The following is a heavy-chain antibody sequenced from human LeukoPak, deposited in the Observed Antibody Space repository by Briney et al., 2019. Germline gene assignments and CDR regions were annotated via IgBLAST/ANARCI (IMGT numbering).Heavy chain of an antibody. J-gene: IGHJ4*02. CDR2: IYYSGST. Sequence: GSLRLSCAASGFTFSGSDMNWVRQPPGKGLEWIGSIYYSGSTYYNPSLKSRVTISVDTSKNQFSLKLSSVTAADTAVYYCARGRSGDFWSGSPPYFDYWGQGTLVTVSS. D-gene: IGHD3-3*01. CDR3: ARGRSGDFWSGSPPYFDY. V-gene: IGHV4-38-2*01. CDR1: GFTFSGSD.